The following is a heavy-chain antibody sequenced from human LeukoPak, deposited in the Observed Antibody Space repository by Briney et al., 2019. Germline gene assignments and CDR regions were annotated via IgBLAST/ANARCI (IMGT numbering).Heavy chain of an antibody. Sequence: GGSLRLSCAASGFTFSDYYMSWIRQAPGKGLEWVSYSSSSGSTIYYADSVKGRFTISRDNSKTTLYLQMNSLRAEDTAVYYCAKDPDDYGDYGGSDYWGQGTLVTVSS. V-gene: IGHV3-11*01. CDR3: AKDPDDYGDYGGSDY. D-gene: IGHD4-17*01. J-gene: IGHJ4*02. CDR1: GFTFSDYY. CDR2: SSSSGSTI.